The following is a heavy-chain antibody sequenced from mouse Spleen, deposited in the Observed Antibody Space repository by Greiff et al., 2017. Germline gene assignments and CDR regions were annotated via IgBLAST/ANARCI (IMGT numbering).Heavy chain of an antibody. Sequence: EVKVEESGGGLVQPGGSLKLSCATSGFTFSDYYMYWVRQTPEKRLEWVAYISNGGGSTYYPDTVKGRFTISRDNAKNTLYLQMSRLKSEDTAMYYCARGGLRRYFDVWGAGTTVTVSS. J-gene: IGHJ1*01. CDR1: GFTFSDYY. CDR3: ARGGLRRYFDV. D-gene: IGHD2-4*01. CDR2: ISNGGGST. V-gene: IGHV5-12*02.